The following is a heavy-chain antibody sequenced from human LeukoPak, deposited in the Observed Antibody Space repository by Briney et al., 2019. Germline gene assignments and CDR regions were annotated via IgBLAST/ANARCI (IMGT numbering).Heavy chain of an antibody. CDR3: AKEGVILGPSHFDH. CDR2: IGGSGLDT. D-gene: IGHD2-21*01. Sequence: PGGPLRPSCAASGFTFSSYGMTWVRQAPGKGLEWVSSIGGSGLDTYYPDSVKGRFFISRDNAKSTLYLQMNSLGAEDTAVYFCAKEGVILGPSHFDHWGQGTLVTVSS. J-gene: IGHJ4*02. CDR1: GFTFSSYG. V-gene: IGHV3-23*01.